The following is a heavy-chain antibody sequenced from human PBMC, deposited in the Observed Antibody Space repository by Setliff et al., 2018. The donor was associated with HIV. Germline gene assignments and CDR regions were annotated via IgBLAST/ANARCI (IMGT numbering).Heavy chain of an antibody. D-gene: IGHD6-13*01. J-gene: IGHJ6*02. CDR3: ARAGAATAGKSYHYDMDV. CDR1: GGSMNSYF. V-gene: IGHV4-4*07. Sequence: PSETLSLTCSVSGGSMNSYFWSWVRQSAGQGLEWIGHIHVSGKTTYNPSLKSRITMSVDKSKNQCSLQVKSVTAADTAVYYCARAGAATAGKSYHYDMDVWGQGTTVTVSS. CDR2: IHVSGKT.